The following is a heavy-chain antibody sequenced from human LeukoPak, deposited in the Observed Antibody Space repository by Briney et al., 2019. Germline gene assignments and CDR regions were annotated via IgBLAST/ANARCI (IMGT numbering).Heavy chain of an antibody. CDR3: ARQLPNASGSYIGGYNWFDP. J-gene: IGHJ5*02. Sequence: SETLSLTCTVSGGSISSSSYYWGWIRQPPGKGLEWIGSIYYSGSTYYNPSLKSRATISVDTSKNQFSLKLSSVTAADTAVDYCARQLPNASGSYIGGYNWFDPWGQGTLVTVSS. D-gene: IGHD3-10*01. CDR2: IYYSGST. V-gene: IGHV4-39*01. CDR1: GGSISSSSYY.